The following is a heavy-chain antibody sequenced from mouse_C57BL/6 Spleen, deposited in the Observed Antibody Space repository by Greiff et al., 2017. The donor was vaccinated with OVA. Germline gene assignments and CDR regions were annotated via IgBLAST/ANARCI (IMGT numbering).Heavy chain of an antibody. D-gene: IGHD1-1*02. J-gene: IGHJ1*03. CDR3: ARHYGGYFDV. Sequence: EVKLVESGGGLVQPGGSLKLSCAASGFTFSDYGMAWVRQAPRKGPAWVAFISNLAYSIYYADTVTGRFTISRENAKNTLYLEMSSLRSEDTAMYYCARHYGGYFDVWGTGTTVTVSS. CDR2: ISNLAYSI. V-gene: IGHV5-15*01. CDR1: GFTFSDYG.